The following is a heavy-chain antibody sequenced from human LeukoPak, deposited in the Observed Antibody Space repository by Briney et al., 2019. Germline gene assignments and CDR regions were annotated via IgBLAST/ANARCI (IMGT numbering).Heavy chain of an antibody. D-gene: IGHD3-16*01. CDR1: GGSISSGTHY. J-gene: IGHJ4*02. CDR2: IYYTRIT. Sequence: SETLSLTCTVSGGSISSGTHYYNWIRQHPGTGLEWIGYIYYTRITSYNPSLKSRVTMSVDMSMNQVSLKVTSLTAADTAVYYCAASSGVTLGRFWGQGALVTVSS. V-gene: IGHV4-31*03. CDR3: AASSGVTLGRF.